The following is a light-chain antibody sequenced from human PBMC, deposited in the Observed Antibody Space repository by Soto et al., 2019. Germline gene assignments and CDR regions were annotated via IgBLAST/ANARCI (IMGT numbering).Light chain of an antibody. J-gene: IGKJ1*01. CDR3: QQYYSTPWT. CDR2: WAS. Sequence: IFMTQSPGSLSVSLGETATIKCNSSQSVLYRSNNHNYLAWYQQKPGQPPRLLIYWASTRESGVPDRFSGSGSGTDFTLTISSLQAEDVAVYYCQQYYSTPWTLGQGTKVDI. V-gene: IGKV4-1*01. CDR1: QSVLYRSNNHNY.